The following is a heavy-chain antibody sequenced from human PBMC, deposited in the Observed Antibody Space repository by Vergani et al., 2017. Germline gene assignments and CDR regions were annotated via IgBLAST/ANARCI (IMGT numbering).Heavy chain of an antibody. V-gene: IGHV1-2*02. CDR2: INPNSGGT. CDR1: GYTFTGYY. D-gene: IGHD3-22*01. J-gene: IGHJ6*02. CDR3: ARVGDSSGYYYSPYYYYGMDV. Sequence: QVQLVQSGAEVKKPGASVKVSCKASGYTFTGYYMHWVRQAPRQGLEWMGWINPNSGGTNYAQKFQGRVTMTRDTSISTAYMELSRLRSDDTAVYYCARVGDSSGYYYSPYYYYGMDVWGQGTTVTVSS.